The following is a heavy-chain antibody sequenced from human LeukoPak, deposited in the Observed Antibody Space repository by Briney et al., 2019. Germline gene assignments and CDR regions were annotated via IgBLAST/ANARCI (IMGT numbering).Heavy chain of an antibody. CDR3: ARDGTSVMVDFDY. CDR1: GYTFTDYY. Sequence: ASVKVSCKASGYTFTDYYLYWVRRAPGQGLEWMGWINPNSGGTNYAQKFQGRVTMTRDTSISTAYMELSRLRSDDTAVCYCARDGTSVMVDFDYWGQGTLVTVSS. J-gene: IGHJ4*02. V-gene: IGHV1-2*02. CDR2: INPNSGGT. D-gene: IGHD5-18*01.